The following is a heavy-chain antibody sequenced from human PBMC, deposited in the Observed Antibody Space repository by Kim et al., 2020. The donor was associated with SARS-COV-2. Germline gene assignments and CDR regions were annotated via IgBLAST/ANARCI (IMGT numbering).Heavy chain of an antibody. CDR2: ISGSGGST. D-gene: IGHD6-13*01. J-gene: IGHJ4*02. Sequence: GGSLRLSCAASGFTFSSYAMSWVRQAPGKGLEWVSAISGSGGSTYYADSVKGRFTISRDNSKNTLYLQMNSLRAEDTAVYYCAKERGGYSSSWYREEDKQIDYWGQGTLVTVSS. CDR1: GFTFSSYA. CDR3: AKERGGYSSSWYREEDKQIDY. V-gene: IGHV3-23*01.